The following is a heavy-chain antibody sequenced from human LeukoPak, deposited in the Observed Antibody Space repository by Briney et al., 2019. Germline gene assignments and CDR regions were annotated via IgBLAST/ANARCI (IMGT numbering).Heavy chain of an antibody. CDR1: GYTFTSYG. CDR3: ARAQMPNNWFDP. V-gene: IGHV1-69*13. J-gene: IGHJ5*02. CDR2: IIPIFGTA. D-gene: IGHD2-2*01. Sequence: SVKVSCKASGYTFTSYGISWVRQAPGQGLEWMGGIIPIFGTANYAQKFQGRVTITADESTSTAYMELSSLRSEDTAVYYCARAQMPNNWFDPWGQGTLVTVSS.